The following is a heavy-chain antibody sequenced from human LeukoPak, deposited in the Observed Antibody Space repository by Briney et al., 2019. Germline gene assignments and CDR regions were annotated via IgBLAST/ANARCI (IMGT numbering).Heavy chain of an antibody. CDR2: ISSGISTM. CDR3: ARGWYGSGVDY. V-gene: IGHV3-48*04. CDR1: GFTLSTYS. D-gene: IGHD3-10*01. J-gene: IGHJ4*02. Sequence: PGGSLRLSCAGSGFTLSTYSMNWVRQAPGKGLEWISYISSGISTMYYADSVRGRFTISRDDAKNSLYLQMNSLRAEDTAVYYCARGWYGSGVDYWGQGTLVTVSS.